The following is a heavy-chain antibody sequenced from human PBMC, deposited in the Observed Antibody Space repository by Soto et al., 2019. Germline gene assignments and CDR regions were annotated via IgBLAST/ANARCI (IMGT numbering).Heavy chain of an antibody. CDR3: ARGGGYSGFASYYFSY. V-gene: IGHV4-31*03. CDR2: IYYSGGT. CDR1: GGSISGPYY. D-gene: IGHD5-12*01. Sequence: QVQLQESGPGLMKPSQTLSLTCTVSGGSISGPYYWSWIRQHPGKGLEWIGYIYYSGGTYYNPSPKSRVTMSVDTSKNQFSLKLSSVTAADTAVYYCARGGGYSGFASYYFSYWGQGTLVTVSS. J-gene: IGHJ4*02.